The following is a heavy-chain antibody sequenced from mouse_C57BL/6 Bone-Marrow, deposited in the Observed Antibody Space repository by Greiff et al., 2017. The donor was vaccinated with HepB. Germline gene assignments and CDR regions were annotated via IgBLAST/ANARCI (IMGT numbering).Heavy chain of an antibody. CDR1: GFNIKDDY. CDR2: IDPENGDT. V-gene: IGHV14-4*01. CDR3: TLDDGYYAWFAY. Sequence: EVQLQQSGAELVRPGASVKLSCTASGFNIKDDYMHWVKQRPEQGLEWIGWIDPENGDTEYASKFQGKATITADTSSNTAYLQLSSRTSEDAAVYYCTLDDGYYAWFAYWGQGTLVTVSA. D-gene: IGHD2-3*01. J-gene: IGHJ3*01.